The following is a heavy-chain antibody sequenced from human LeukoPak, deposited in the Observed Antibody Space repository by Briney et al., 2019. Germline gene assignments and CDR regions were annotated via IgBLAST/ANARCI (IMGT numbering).Heavy chain of an antibody. Sequence: SVKVSCKASGGTFSSYAISWVRQAPGQGLEWMGGIIPIFGTANYAQKFQGRVTITADKSTSTAYMELSSLRSEDTALYYCARQQMATKAVYYFDYWGQGSLVTVSS. CDR2: IIPIFGTA. CDR1: GGTFSSYA. J-gene: IGHJ4*02. D-gene: IGHD5-24*01. V-gene: IGHV1-69*06. CDR3: ARQQMATKAVYYFDY.